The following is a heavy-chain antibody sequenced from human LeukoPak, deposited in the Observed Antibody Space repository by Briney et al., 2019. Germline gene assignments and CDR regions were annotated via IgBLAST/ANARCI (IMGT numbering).Heavy chain of an antibody. D-gene: IGHD3-22*01. V-gene: IGHV1-8*01. CDR1: GYTFTSYD. CDR3: ARGGYYDSSGYGKMPLS. CDR2: MNPNSGNT. Sequence: ASVKVSCKASGYTFTSYDINWVRRATGQGREWMGWMNPNSGNTGYAQKFQGRVTMTRNTSISTAYMELSSLRSEDTAVYYCARGGYYDSSGYGKMPLSWGQGTLVTVSS. J-gene: IGHJ4*02.